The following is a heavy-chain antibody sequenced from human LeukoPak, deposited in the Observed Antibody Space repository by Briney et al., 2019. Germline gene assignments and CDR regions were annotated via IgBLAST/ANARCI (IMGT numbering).Heavy chain of an antibody. Sequence: SETLSLTCAVYGGSFNGYYWSWIRQPPGKGLEWIGEINHSGSTNYNPSLKSRVTISVDTSKNQFSLKLSSVTAADTAVYYCARGRGIAAADYWGQGTLVTVSS. CDR2: INHSGST. V-gene: IGHV4-34*01. D-gene: IGHD6-13*01. J-gene: IGHJ4*02. CDR3: ARGRGIAAADY. CDR1: GGSFNGYY.